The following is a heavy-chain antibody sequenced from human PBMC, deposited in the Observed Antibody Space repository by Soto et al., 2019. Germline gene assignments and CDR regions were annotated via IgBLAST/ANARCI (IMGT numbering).Heavy chain of an antibody. J-gene: IGHJ4*02. Sequence: PGGSLRLSCAASGFTFSSYAMSWVRQAPGKGLEWVSAISGSGGSTYYADSVKGRFTISRDNSKNTLYLQMNSLRAEDTAVYYCAKSGVGGWYLYYFDYWGQGTLVTVSS. CDR2: ISGSGGST. V-gene: IGHV3-23*01. CDR3: AKSGVGGWYLYYFDY. CDR1: GFTFSSYA. D-gene: IGHD6-19*01.